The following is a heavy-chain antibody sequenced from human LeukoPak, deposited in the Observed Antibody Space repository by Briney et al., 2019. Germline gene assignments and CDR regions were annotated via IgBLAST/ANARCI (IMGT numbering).Heavy chain of an antibody. V-gene: IGHV3-23*01. CDR1: GFTFSSYA. Sequence: PGGSLRLSCAASGFTFSSYAMSWVRQAPGKGLEWVSIISGNADGTNYADSVKGRFTISRDNSKNTLYLQMNSLRAEDTAVYYCAKDQWYYYGSGSLNYWGQGTLVTVSS. CDR2: ISGNADGT. J-gene: IGHJ4*02. CDR3: AKDQWYYYGSGSLNY. D-gene: IGHD3-10*01.